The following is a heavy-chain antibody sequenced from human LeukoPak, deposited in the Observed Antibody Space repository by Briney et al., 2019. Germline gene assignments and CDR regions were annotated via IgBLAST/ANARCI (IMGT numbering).Heavy chain of an antibody. D-gene: IGHD1-26*01. CDR2: IYTSGST. V-gene: IGHV4-4*09. Sequence: SETLSLTCTVSGGSISSYYWSWIRQPPGKGLEWIGYIYTSGSTNYHPSLKSRVTISVDTSKNQFSLKLSSVTAADTAVYYCATLDGYYYCMDVWGKGTTVTVSS. J-gene: IGHJ6*03. CDR3: ATLDGYYYCMDV. CDR1: GGSISSYY.